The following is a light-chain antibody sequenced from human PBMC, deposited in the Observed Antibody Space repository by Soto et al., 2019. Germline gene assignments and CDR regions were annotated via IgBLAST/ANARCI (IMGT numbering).Light chain of an antibody. V-gene: IGKV3-20*01. CDR3: QQYGGSPRT. CDR1: QSLSSCS. Sequence: EIVLTHSQGTLSLSPWERATLSCSVGQSLSSCSLAWYQQKRGQAPRLLIHDASSRATGIPDRFSGSGSGTDFTLTISRLEPEDFAVYYCQQYGGSPRTFGQGTKVDI. CDR2: DAS. J-gene: IGKJ1*01.